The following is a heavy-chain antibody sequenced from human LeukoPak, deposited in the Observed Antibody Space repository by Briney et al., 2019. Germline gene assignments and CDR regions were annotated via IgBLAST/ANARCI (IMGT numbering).Heavy chain of an antibody. CDR3: ARGETGGDPRRAFDI. D-gene: IGHD2-21*02. Sequence: TGGSLRLSCAASGFTFSSYAMHWVRQAPGKGLEYVSAISSNGGSTYYANSVKGRFTISRDNSKNTLYLQMGSLRAEDMAVYYCARGETGGDPRRAFDIWGQGTMVTVSS. CDR2: ISSNGGST. J-gene: IGHJ3*02. CDR1: GFTFSSYA. V-gene: IGHV3-64*01.